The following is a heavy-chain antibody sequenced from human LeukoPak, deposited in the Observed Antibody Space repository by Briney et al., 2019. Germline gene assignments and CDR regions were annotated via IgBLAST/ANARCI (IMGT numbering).Heavy chain of an antibody. J-gene: IGHJ4*02. CDR2: IRSKAYGGTT. V-gene: IGHV3-49*03. D-gene: IGHD5-24*01. Sequence: GRSLRLSCTASGFTFGDYAMSWFRQAPGKGLEWVGFIRSKAYGGTTEYAASVKGRFTISRDDSKSIAYLQMNSLKTEDTAVYYCTRGSSRDGYNYHYWGQGTLVTVSS. CDR1: GFTFGDYA. CDR3: TRGSSRDGYNYHY.